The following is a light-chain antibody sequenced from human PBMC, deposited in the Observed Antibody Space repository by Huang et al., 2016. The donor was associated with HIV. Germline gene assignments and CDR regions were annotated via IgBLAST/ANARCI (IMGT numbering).Light chain of an antibody. CDR3: MQGLRTPRT. CDR1: QSLLHSDGNNY. CDR2: LGS. J-gene: IGKJ2*01. Sequence: DVVMTQSPLSLPVTPGEPASISCRSSQSLLHSDGNNYFDWYLQKPGQSPHRLIYLGSNRASGVPERFSGSGSGTDFTLKISRVEAEDVGVYYCMQGLRTPRTFGQGTRLEIK. V-gene: IGKV2-28*01.